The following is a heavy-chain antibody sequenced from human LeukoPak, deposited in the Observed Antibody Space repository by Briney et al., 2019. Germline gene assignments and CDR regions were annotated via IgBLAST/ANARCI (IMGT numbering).Heavy chain of an antibody. Sequence: GGSLRLSCAASGFTVSSNYMSWVRQAPGKGLEWVSVIYSGGSTYYADSVKGRFTISRDNSKNTLYLQMNSLRAEDTAVYYCARGGYYYGSGSYTYYYYYMDVWGKGTTVTISS. V-gene: IGHV3-53*01. CDR1: GFTVSSNY. CDR2: IYSGGST. CDR3: ARGGYYYGSGSYTYYYYYMDV. J-gene: IGHJ6*03. D-gene: IGHD3-10*01.